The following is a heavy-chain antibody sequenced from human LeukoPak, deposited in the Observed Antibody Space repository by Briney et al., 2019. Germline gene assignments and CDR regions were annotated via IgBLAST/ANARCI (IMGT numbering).Heavy chain of an antibody. CDR3: ARGLMVYAYYFDY. J-gene: IGHJ4*02. CDR2: IYYSEST. D-gene: IGHD2-8*01. V-gene: IGHV4-59*01. Sequence: PSETLSLTCTVSGGSISSYYWSWIRQPPGKGLEWIGYIYYSESTNYNPSLKSRVTISVDTSKNQFSLKLSSVTAADTAVYYCARGLMVYAYYFDYWGQGTLVTVSS. CDR1: GGSISSYY.